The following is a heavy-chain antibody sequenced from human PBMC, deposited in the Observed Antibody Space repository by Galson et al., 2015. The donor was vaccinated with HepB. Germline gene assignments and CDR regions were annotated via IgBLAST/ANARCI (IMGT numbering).Heavy chain of an antibody. Sequence: SLRLSCAASGFTFSSYGMHWVRQAPGKGLEWVAVISYDGSNKYFADSVKGRFTISRDNSQNTLYLQMNSLRAEDTAVYYCAKEGGDITMIVVVNEYFQHWGQGTLVTVSS. CDR3: AKEGGDITMIVVVNEYFQH. CDR1: GFTFSSYG. V-gene: IGHV3-30*18. J-gene: IGHJ1*01. D-gene: IGHD3-22*01. CDR2: ISYDGSNK.